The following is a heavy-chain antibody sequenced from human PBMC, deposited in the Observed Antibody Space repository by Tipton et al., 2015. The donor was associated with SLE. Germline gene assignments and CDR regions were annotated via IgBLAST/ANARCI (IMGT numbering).Heavy chain of an antibody. V-gene: IGHV1-46*01. CDR3: ARDGLAYDSSVNWFDP. CDR1: GDTFTSYY. Sequence: QLVQSGAEVKKPGASVKVSCKASGDTFTSYYMHWVRQAPGQGLEWIAIIDPSGTRTRYAQNFQGRVTMTRDTSTSTVYMEMSSLRSEDTAVYYCARDGLAYDSSVNWFDPWGQGTLVTVSS. J-gene: IGHJ5*02. CDR2: IDPSGTRT. D-gene: IGHD3-22*01.